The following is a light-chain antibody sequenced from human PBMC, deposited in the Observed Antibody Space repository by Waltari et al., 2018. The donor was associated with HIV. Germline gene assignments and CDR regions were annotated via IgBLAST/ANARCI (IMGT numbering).Light chain of an antibody. CDR1: ALAKKY. CDR3: YSTDSSGYHKV. V-gene: IGLV3-10*01. Sequence: SYELTQPPSVSVSPGQAARITCSGDALAKKYAYWYQQKSGQAPVLVIYEDDKRPSGIPERFSASTSGTMATLTIRCAQVEDEGDYYCYSTDSSGYHKVFGGGTKLTVL. J-gene: IGLJ2*01. CDR2: EDD.